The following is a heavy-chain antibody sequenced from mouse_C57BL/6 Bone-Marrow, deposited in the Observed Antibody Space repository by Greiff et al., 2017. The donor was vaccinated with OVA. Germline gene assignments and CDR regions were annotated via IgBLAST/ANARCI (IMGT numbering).Heavy chain of an antibody. CDR2: IHPNSGST. CDR1: GYTFTSYW. D-gene: IGHD1-1*01. V-gene: IGHV1-64*01. J-gene: IGHJ1*03. Sequence: QVQLKQPGAELVKPGASVKLSCKASGYTFTSYWMHWVKQRPGQGLEWIGMIHPNSGSTNYNEKFKSKATLTVDKSSSTAYMQLSSLTSEDSAVYYCASYYYGSSYRWYFDVWGTGTTVTVSS. CDR3: ASYYYGSSYRWYFDV.